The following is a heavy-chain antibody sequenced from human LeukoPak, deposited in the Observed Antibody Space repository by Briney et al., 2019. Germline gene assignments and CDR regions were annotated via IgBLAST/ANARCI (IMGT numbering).Heavy chain of an antibody. J-gene: IGHJ3*02. V-gene: IGHV3-33*01. CDR1: GFTFSSYG. CDR3: ARALPHDYGDYGSFDI. D-gene: IGHD4-17*01. CDR2: TWYDGSNK. Sequence: GRSLRLSCAASGFTFSSYGMHWVRQAAGKGLEWVAVTWYDGSNKYYADSVKGRFTISRDNSKNTLFVEMNSLRAEDTAVYYCARALPHDYGDYGSFDIWGQGTMVTVSS.